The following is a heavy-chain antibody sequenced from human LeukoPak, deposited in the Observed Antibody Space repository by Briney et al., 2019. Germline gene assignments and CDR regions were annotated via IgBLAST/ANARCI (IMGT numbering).Heavy chain of an antibody. CDR3: AKSQRNDQQVVQRIDY. V-gene: IGHV3-23*01. CDR2: ISGSGDTT. Sequence: PGGSLRLSCTASRLTFNTYAMSWVRQAPGKGLEWVSSISGSGDTTYYTGSVKGRFTISRDNSKNALYLQMSSLRAEDTAVYYCAKSQRNDQQVVQRIDYWGQGTLVTVSS. D-gene: IGHD2-2*01. J-gene: IGHJ4*02. CDR1: RLTFNTYA.